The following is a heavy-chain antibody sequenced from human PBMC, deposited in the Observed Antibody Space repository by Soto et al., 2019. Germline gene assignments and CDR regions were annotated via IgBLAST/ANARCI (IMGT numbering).Heavy chain of an antibody. CDR2: ISVYNGNT. Sequence: GASVKVSCKASGYTFSNYGLSWVRQAPGQGLEWMGWISVYNGNTNYAQKLQGRVTMTTDTSTSTAYMELRSLRSDDTAVYYCARDQRGSSTSGYRGYYYYYGMDVWGQGTTVTVSS. D-gene: IGHD2-2*01. CDR1: GYTFSNYG. V-gene: IGHV1-18*04. CDR3: ARDQRGSSTSGYRGYYYYYGMDV. J-gene: IGHJ6*02.